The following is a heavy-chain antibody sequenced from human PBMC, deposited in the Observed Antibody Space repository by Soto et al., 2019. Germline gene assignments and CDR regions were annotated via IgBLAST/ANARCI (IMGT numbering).Heavy chain of an antibody. D-gene: IGHD2-2*01. CDR2: IYYSGST. CDR3: ARDKGVVPAAGGWFDP. Sequence: PSETLSLTCTVSGGSISSGDYYWSWIRQPPGKGLEWIGYIYYSGSTYYNPSLKSRVTISVDTSKNQFSLKLSPVTAADTAVYYCARDKGVVPAAGGWFDPWGQGTLVTVSS. J-gene: IGHJ5*02. V-gene: IGHV4-30-4*01. CDR1: GGSISSGDYY.